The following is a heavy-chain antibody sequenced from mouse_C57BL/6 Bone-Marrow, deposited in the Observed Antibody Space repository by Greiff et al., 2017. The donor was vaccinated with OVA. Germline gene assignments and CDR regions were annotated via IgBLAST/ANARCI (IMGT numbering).Heavy chain of an antibody. CDR1: GYAFTNYL. D-gene: IGHD4-1*01. V-gene: IGHV1-54*01. Sequence: QVQLQQSGAELVRPGTSVKVSCKASGYAFTNYLIEWVKQRPGQGLEWIGVINPGSGGNNYNEKFKGKATLTADKSSSTAYMQLSSLTSEDSAVYFCARRDWAAWFAYWGQGTLVTVSA. CDR2: INPGSGGN. J-gene: IGHJ3*01. CDR3: ARRDWAAWFAY.